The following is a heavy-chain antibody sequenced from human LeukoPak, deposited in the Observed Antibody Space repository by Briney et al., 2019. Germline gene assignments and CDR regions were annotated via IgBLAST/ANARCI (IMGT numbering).Heavy chain of an antibody. D-gene: IGHD6-6*01. V-gene: IGHV3-30*04. CDR1: GFTFSSYA. J-gene: IGHJ1*01. Sequence: GGSLRLSCAASGFTFSSYAMHWVRQAPGKGLEWVAVISYDGSNKYYADSVKGRFTISRDNSKNTLYLQMNSLRAEDTAVYYCAGSESIRHAPTGFQHWGQGTLVTVSS. CDR2: ISYDGSNK. CDR3: AGSESIRHAPTGFQH.